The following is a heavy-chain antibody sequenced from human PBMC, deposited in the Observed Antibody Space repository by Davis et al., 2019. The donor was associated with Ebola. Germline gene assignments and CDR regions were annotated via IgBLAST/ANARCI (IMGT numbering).Heavy chain of an antibody. V-gene: IGHV3-11*06. CDR2: ISSSSSYT. J-gene: IGHJ1*01. CDR1: GFTFSDYY. D-gene: IGHD1-26*01. Sequence: PGGSLRLSCAASGFTFSDYYMSCIRQAPGKGLEWVSYISSSSSYTNYADSVKGRFTISRDNAKNSLYLQMNSLRAEDTAVYYCAKDRRYSGSSYQDFQHWGQGTLVTVSS. CDR3: AKDRRYSGSSYQDFQH.